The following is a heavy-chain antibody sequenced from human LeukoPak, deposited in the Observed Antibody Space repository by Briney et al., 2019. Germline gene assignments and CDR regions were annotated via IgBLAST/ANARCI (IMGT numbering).Heavy chain of an antibody. CDR3: ARGGRPYGPHYFDY. V-gene: IGHV4-34*01. CDR2: INHSGST. D-gene: IGHD3-10*01. Sequence: SETLSLTCAVYGGSFSGYCWSWIRQPPGKGLEWIGEINHSGSTNYNPSLKSRVTISVDTSKNQFSLKLSSVTAADTAVYYCARGGRPYGPHYFDYWGQGTLVTVSS. CDR1: GGSFSGYC. J-gene: IGHJ4*02.